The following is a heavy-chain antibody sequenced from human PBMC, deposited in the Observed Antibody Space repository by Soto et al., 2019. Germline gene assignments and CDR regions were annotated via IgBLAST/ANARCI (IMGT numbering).Heavy chain of an antibody. CDR2: IDGRAVDT. D-gene: IGHD3-10*01. J-gene: IGHJ4*02. V-gene: IGHV3-23*01. Sequence: EVQLLESGGGLVQPGGSLRLSCAASGFTFSGYAMAWVRQAPGKGLEWVSTIDGRAVDTYYADSVKGRLTISRDNSNNTVHLQMNSLSADDTAVYYCAKIAGGGWGQGTLVTVSS. CDR1: GFTFSGYA. CDR3: AKIAGGG.